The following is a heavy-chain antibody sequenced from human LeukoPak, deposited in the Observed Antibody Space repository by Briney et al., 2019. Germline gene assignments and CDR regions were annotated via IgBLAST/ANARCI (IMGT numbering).Heavy chain of an antibody. D-gene: IGHD5-18*01. J-gene: IGHJ4*02. V-gene: IGHV3-48*03. CDR2: ISSSGSTI. CDR3: ARATDTAMVGY. CDR1: GFTFSSYE. Sequence: GGSLRLSCAASGFTFSSYEMNWVRQAPRKGLEWVSYISSSGSTIYYADSVKGRITISRDNAKNSLYLQMNSLRAEDTAVYYCARATDTAMVGYWGQGTLVTVSS.